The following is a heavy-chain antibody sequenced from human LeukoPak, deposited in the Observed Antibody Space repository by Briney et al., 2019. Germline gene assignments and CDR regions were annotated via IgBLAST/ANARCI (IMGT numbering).Heavy chain of an antibody. V-gene: IGHV3-23*01. J-gene: IGHJ4*02. CDR2: IYYSGGNT. D-gene: IGHD2-2*01. Sequence: GGSLRLSCAGSGFMFSNFAMSWVRQAPGKGLEWVSTIYYSGGNTYSADSVKGRFTISRDNAKNTLYLQMNSLRAEDTAVYYCAKDQGQAVVPRRFDYWGQGTLVTVSS. CDR1: GFMFSNFA. CDR3: AKDQGQAVVPRRFDY.